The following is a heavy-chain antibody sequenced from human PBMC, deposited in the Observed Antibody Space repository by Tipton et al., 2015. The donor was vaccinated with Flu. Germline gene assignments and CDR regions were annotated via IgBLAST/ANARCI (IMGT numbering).Heavy chain of an antibody. CDR3: ATEYRGGGNRYYFDY. V-gene: IGHV4-4*07. J-gene: IGHJ4*02. CDR1: GDSLSSYY. CDR2: IYTSGST. Sequence: TLSLTCNVSGDSLSSYYWSWIRQPAGKGLEWIGRIYTSGSTKYNPSLKSRLTMSIDTSKNQFSLKLSSVTAADTAVYYCATEYRGGGNRYYFDYWGQGTLVTVSS. D-gene: IGHD4-23*01.